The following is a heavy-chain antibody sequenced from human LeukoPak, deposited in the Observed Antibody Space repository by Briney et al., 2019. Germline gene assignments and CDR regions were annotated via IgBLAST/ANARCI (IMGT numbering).Heavy chain of an antibody. Sequence: AAVKVSCKVSGYTLTELSMHWVRQAPGKGLEWMGGFDPEDGETIYAQKFQGRVTMTEDTSTDTAYMELSSLRSEDTAVYYCATLADGDYAKRSFDYWGQGTLVTVSS. D-gene: IGHD4-17*01. V-gene: IGHV1-24*01. CDR1: GYTLTELS. CDR3: ATLADGDYAKRSFDY. J-gene: IGHJ4*02. CDR2: FDPEDGET.